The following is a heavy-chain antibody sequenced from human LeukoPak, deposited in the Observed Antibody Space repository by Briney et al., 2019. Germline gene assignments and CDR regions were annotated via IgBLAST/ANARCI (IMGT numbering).Heavy chain of an antibody. V-gene: IGHV3-15*01. Sequence: GGSLRLLCAVCGFTYSNTWMMWVRQAPGKGREWGGRLTRIIDDGPPDYAAPVKGSFNVPRDHSINTLYLQMSSLKTEDTAVYYCAAQGGSGDLRYGGQGTLVTVSS. CDR3: AAQGGSGDLRY. J-gene: IGHJ4*02. CDR1: GFTYSNTW. CDR2: LTRIIDDGPP. D-gene: IGHD4-17*01.